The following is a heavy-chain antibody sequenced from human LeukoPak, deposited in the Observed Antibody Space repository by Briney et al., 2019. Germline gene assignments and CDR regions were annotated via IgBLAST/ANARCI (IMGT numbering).Heavy chain of an antibody. V-gene: IGHV3-48*03. J-gene: IGHJ4*02. CDR2: ISSSGNTI. CDR3: VRAPYYDGNH. D-gene: IGHD3-16*01. CDR1: GFTFSSYE. Sequence: PGGSLRLSCAVSGFTFSSYEMNWVRQAPGKGLEWVSYISSSGNTIYYADSVRGRFTISRDNAKNSLYLQMNSLRAEDTAVYYCVRAPYYDGNHWGQGTLVTVSS.